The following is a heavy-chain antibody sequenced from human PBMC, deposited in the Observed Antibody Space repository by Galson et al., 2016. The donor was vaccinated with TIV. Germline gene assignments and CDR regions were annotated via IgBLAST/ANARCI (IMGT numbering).Heavy chain of an antibody. J-gene: IGHJ3*01. V-gene: IGHV3-23*01. CDR1: GFIFNTYS. D-gene: IGHD3/OR15-3a*01. Sequence: SLRLSCAASGFIFNTYSMNWVRQAPGKGLEWVSVINAAGDITNYADSLKGRFTISRDNSKNTLYLQISDVRAEDTAIYFCEKDERQWTVRGAFDVWGQGTMVTVSS. CDR3: EKDERQWTVRGAFDV. CDR2: INAAGDIT.